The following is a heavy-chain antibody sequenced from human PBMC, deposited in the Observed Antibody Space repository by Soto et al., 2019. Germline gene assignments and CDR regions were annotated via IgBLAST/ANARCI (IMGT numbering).Heavy chain of an antibody. CDR3: ARDGHATVTTGGAAFDI. Sequence: QVQLVESGGGVVQPGRSLRLSCAASGFTFSSYGMHWVRQAPGKGLEWVAVIWYDGSNKYYADSVKGRFTISRDNSKNTLYLQMNSLRAEDTAVYYCARDGHATVTTGGAAFDIWGQGTMVTVSS. CDR1: GFTFSSYG. V-gene: IGHV3-33*01. J-gene: IGHJ3*02. D-gene: IGHD4-17*01. CDR2: IWYDGSNK.